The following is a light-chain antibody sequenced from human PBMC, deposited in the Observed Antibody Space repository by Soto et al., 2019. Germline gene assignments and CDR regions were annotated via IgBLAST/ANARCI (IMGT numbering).Light chain of an antibody. J-gene: IGKJ4*01. CDR1: QTLRSTD. CDR3: QQYGDI. CDR2: YAS. V-gene: IGKV3-20*01. Sequence: VLRQSPCTLSFSPGEGASRSGRASQTLRSTDLAWYQQKPGQAPRLLIYYASSRATGVPDRFSGSGSGTDFTLTISRLEPEDSAVYYCQQYGDIFGGGTKV.